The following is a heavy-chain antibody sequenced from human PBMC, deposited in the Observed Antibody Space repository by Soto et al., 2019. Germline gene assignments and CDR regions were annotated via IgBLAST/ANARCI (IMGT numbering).Heavy chain of an antibody. V-gene: IGHV3-21*01. CDR1: GFAFSRYS. CDR2: ISSSSYI. Sequence: GGSLRLSCAASGFAFSRYSMNWVRQAPGKGLEWVSSISSSSYIYYADSVKGRFTISRDNAKNSLYLQMNSLRAEDTAVYYCARAQARSQSYYFDYWGQGTLVTVSS. D-gene: IGHD1-26*01. J-gene: IGHJ4*02. CDR3: ARAQARSQSYYFDY.